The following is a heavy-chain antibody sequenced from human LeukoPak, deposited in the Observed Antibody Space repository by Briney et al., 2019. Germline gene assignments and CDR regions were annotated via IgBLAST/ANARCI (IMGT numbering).Heavy chain of an antibody. CDR3: ARVDYGDYQFGTYYMDV. D-gene: IGHD4-17*01. CDR2: IIPILGIA. Sequence: ASVKVSCKASGGTFSSYAISWVRQAPGQGLEWMGRIIPILGIANYAQKFQGRVTITADKSTSTAYMELSSLRSEDTAVYYCARVDYGDYQFGTYYMDVWGKGTTVTVSS. J-gene: IGHJ6*03. V-gene: IGHV1-69*04. CDR1: GGTFSSYA.